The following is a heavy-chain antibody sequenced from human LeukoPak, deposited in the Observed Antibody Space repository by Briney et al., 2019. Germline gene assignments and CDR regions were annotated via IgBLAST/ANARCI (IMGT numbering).Heavy chain of an antibody. CDR2: ISSNGGST. D-gene: IGHD1-26*01. V-gene: IGHV3-64*04. CDR1: GFTFSSYA. Sequence: PGGSLRLSCSASGFTFSSYAMHWVRQAPGKGLEYVSAISSNGGSTYYADSVKGRFTISRDNSKNTLYLQMNSLRAEDTAVYYCARDGRPTYYYYGMDVWGQGTTVTVSS. J-gene: IGHJ6*02. CDR3: ARDGRPTYYYYGMDV.